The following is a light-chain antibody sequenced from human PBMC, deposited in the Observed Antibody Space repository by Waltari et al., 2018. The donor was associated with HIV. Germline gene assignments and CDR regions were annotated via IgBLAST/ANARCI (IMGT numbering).Light chain of an antibody. Sequence: PDSLVVSLGERATINCKSSQSVLYSSNNKNYLAWYQQKLGQPPKLLIYWASTRESGVPDRFSGSGSGTDFTLTISSPQAEDVAVYYCQQYYSTPLTFGQGTKVEIK. V-gene: IGKV4-1*01. CDR1: QSVLYSSNNKNY. CDR3: QQYYSTPLT. CDR2: WAS. J-gene: IGKJ1*01.